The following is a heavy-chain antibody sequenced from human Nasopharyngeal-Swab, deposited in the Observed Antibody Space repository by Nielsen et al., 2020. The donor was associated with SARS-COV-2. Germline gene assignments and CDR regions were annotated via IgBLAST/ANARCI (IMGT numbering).Heavy chain of an antibody. Sequence: ASVKVSCKASGYTFTNHFMHWVRQAPGQGLEWMGMINPSGGSTGYAQNFQGRVTVTRGTSTSTVYVELSSLSSEDTAVYYCARGYSYGLAYWGQGTLVTVSP. CDR2: INPSGGST. V-gene: IGHV1-46*01. CDR1: GYTFTNHF. CDR3: ARGYSYGLAY. J-gene: IGHJ4*01. D-gene: IGHD5-18*01.